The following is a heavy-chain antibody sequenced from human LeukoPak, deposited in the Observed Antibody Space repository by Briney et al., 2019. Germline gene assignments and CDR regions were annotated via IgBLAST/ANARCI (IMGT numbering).Heavy chain of an antibody. V-gene: IGHV3-33*01. J-gene: IGHJ3*02. D-gene: IGHD1-1*01. CDR3: ATLNGHAFDI. CDR2: IWNDGSKK. Sequence: GGSLRLSCAASGFTFSSYGMHWVRQISGKGLEWVAVIWNDGSKKYYADSVKGRFTISRDHSKNALSLQMNSLRAEDTAVYYCATLNGHAFDIWGQGTMVTVSS. CDR1: GFTFSSYG.